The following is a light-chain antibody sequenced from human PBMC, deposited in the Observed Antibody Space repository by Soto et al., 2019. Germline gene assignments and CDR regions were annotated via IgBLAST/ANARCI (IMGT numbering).Light chain of an antibody. CDR2: GAS. CDR1: QSISTY. Sequence: DIQMTQSPSSLSASVGDRVTFTCRASQSISTYLNWYEQKPVKAPNLLIYGASNLQSGVPSRFSGSGSRTDFTLTSSRRHPEDSGTYSCQQSYTSPLTFGGGTKVDSK. CDR3: QQSYTSPLT. V-gene: IGKV1-39*01. J-gene: IGKJ4*01.